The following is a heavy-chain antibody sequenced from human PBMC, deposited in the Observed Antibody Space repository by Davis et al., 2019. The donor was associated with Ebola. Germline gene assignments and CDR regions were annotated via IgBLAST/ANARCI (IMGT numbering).Heavy chain of an antibody. J-gene: IGHJ6*04. CDR1: GYTFSNYG. V-gene: IGHV1-18*01. D-gene: IGHD3-10*01. CDR2: ISGYEDNT. CDR3: ARDLATSSGAHFFYFGMDV. Sequence: ASVKVSCKASGYTFSNYGISWVRQAPGQGLEWMGWISGYEDNTNYAPRFQGRITLTKNRSTSTVYMELRSLTSDDTAVYYCARDLATSSGAHFFYFGMDVWGEGTSVAVSS.